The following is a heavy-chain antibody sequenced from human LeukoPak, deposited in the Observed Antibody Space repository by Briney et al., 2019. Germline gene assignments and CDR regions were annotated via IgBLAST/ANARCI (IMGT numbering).Heavy chain of an antibody. J-gene: IGHJ4*02. CDR3: VREGYYESGSSPTFYFDY. V-gene: IGHV3-30-3*01. Sequence: GGSLRLSCAASGFDFHNYVIHWVRQAPGKGLEWVAVISYAVDIKYYADSVKGRFTISRDSSSKTVFLQMNSLRTEDTAVYYCVREGYYESGSSPTFYFDYWGQGTLVTVSS. CDR2: ISYAVDIK. CDR1: GFDFHNYV. D-gene: IGHD3-10*01.